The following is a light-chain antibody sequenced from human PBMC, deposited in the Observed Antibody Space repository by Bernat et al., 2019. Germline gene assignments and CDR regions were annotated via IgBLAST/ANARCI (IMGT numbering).Light chain of an antibody. CDR3: QQSYSTPWT. CDR2: AAS. J-gene: IGKJ1*01. Sequence: AIRMTQSPSSFSASTGDRVTIICRASQGISSYLAWYQQKPGKAPKLLIYAASSLQSGVPSRLSGSGSGTDFTLTIRSLQPEDFATYYRQQSYSTPWTFGQRNKMEIK. V-gene: IGKV1-8*01. CDR1: QGISSY.